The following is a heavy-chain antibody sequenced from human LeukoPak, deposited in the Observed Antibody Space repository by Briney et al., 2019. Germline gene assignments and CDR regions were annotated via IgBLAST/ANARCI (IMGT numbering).Heavy chain of an antibody. CDR2: IKQDGSEK. J-gene: IGHJ4*02. Sequence: SGGSLRLSCAASGFTFSSYWMSWVRRAPGKGLEWVANIKQDGSEKYYVDSVKGRFTISRDNAKNSLYLQMNSLRAEDTAVYYCARAANTYYDFWSGYYSFDYWGQGTLVTVSS. CDR1: GFTFSSYW. V-gene: IGHV3-7*01. D-gene: IGHD3-3*01. CDR3: ARAANTYYDFWSGYYSFDY.